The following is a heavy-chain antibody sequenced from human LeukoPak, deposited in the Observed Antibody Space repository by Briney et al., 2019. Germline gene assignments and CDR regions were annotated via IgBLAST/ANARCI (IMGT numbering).Heavy chain of an antibody. CDR1: GFTFSSYSMN. J-gene: IGHJ6*04. CDR3: ARQSITRQIDV. Sequence: GSLRLSCAASGFTFSSYSMNWVRQPPGKGLEWIASIYYSGTTYYKSPLRSRVTISVDTSKKQFSLKLSSVTAADTAVYYCARQSITRQIDVWGKGTTVVISS. V-gene: IGHV4-39*01. CDR2: IYYSGTT. D-gene: IGHD5-12*01.